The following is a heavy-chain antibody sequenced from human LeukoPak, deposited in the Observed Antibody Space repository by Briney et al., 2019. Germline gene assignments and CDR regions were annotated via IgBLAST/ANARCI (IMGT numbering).Heavy chain of an antibody. CDR3: ARARWTSTATTYSLDH. D-gene: IGHD4-17*01. V-gene: IGHV1-3*01. J-gene: IGHJ4*02. Sequence: GASVKVCCKASGYTFTSYGIHWVGQAPGQRLEWMGWIDAGNGKTKYSQNFQGGVTITRDTSATTAYMDLSSLRSEDTAVYYCARARWTSTATTYSLDHRGQGTLVTVSS. CDR2: IDAGNGKT. CDR1: GYTFTSYG.